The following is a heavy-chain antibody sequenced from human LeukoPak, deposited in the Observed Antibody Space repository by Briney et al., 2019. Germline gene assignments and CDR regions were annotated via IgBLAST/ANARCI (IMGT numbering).Heavy chain of an antibody. CDR2: IQYDGSIK. V-gene: IGHV3-30*02. CDR3: TKAKGQSWLFSHY. CDR1: GFTFNSYG. Sequence: GGSLRLSCAASGFTFNSYGMNWVRQAPGMGLEWVAFIQYDGSIKYYADSVKGRFTVSRDNSKSTVYLQMNDLRGEDTAVYYCTKAKGQSWLFSHYWGRGTLVTVSS. D-gene: IGHD3-22*01. J-gene: IGHJ4*02.